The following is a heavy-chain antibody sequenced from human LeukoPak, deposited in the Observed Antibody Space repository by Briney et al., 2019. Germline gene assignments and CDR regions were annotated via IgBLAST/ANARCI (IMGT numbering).Heavy chain of an antibody. CDR2: INPXXXXX. V-gene: IGHV3-7*03. CDR3: ARDYTGYFP. Sequence: GALKLSCVTSGFTFSTFWMNWVRQXPGKGLEWVANINPXXXXXXXXXSVKGRIXXSXXNAKNALYLQMSSLRAEDTAVYYCARDYTGYFPWGQGTLVIVSS. D-gene: IGHD3-9*01. CDR1: GFTFSTFW. J-gene: IGHJ5*02.